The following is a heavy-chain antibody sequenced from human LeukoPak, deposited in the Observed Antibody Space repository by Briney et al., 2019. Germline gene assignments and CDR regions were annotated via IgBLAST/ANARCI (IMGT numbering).Heavy chain of an antibody. D-gene: IGHD3-3*01. Sequence: GGSLRLSCTASGFTFGDYVMSWFRQAPGKGLEWVGFIRSKAFGGTTEYAASVKGRFTFSRDDPESIAYLQMNSLKTEDTAIYYCTRGSDTVFGVARDGFDYWGQGTLVTVSS. CDR1: GFTFGDYV. CDR3: TRGSDTVFGVARDGFDY. V-gene: IGHV3-49*03. J-gene: IGHJ4*02. CDR2: IRSKAFGGTT.